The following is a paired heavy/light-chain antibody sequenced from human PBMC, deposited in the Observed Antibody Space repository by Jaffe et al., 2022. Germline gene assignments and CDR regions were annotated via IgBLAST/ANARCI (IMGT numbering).Light chain of an antibody. Sequence: EIVMTQSPATLSVSPGERATLSCRASQSVSSNLAWYQQKPGQAPRLLIYGASTRATGIPARFSGSGSGTEFTLTISSLQSEDFAVYYCQQYNNWPPTFGPGTKVDIK. V-gene: IGKV3-15*01. J-gene: IGKJ3*01. CDR2: GAS. CDR1: QSVSSN. CDR3: QQYNNWPPT.
Heavy chain of an antibody. CDR3: ARAVLLWFREFPPYYMDV. CDR1: GFTFSDYY. J-gene: IGHJ6*03. Sequence: QVQLVESGGGLVKPGGSLRLSCAASGFTFSDYYMSWIRQAPGKGLEWVSYISSSGSTIYYADSVKGRFTISRDNAKNSLYLQMNSLRAEDTAVYYCARAVLLWFREFPPYYMDVWGKGTTVTVSS. D-gene: IGHD3-10*01. CDR2: ISSSGSTI. V-gene: IGHV3-11*01.